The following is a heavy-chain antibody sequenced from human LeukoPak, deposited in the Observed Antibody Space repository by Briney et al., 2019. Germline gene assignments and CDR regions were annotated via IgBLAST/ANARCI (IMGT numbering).Heavy chain of an antibody. J-gene: IGHJ3*02. CDR2: IRYDGSNK. V-gene: IGHV3-30*02. D-gene: IGHD6-6*01. CDR3: ARAYSSSSGRDAFDS. Sequence: RGSLRLSCAASGFTFSSYGMHWVRQAPGKGLEWVAFIRYDGSNKYYADSVKGRFTISRDSAKTSLFLQMNSLRDEDTAVYYCARAYSSSSGRDAFDSWGLGTLVTVSS. CDR1: GFTFSSYG.